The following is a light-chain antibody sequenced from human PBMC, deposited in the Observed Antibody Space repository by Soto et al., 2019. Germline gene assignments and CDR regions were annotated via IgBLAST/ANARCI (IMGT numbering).Light chain of an antibody. V-gene: IGKV3-15*01. Sequence: VVKLSPANLSLSTRAGAILSCGASQPVSDKLAWYQQIPGQAPRLLIYGASARALGIPARFSGSGSGTEFTLTISSLQPEDFATYYCPQLNSYPPTFGQGTRLEI. CDR1: QPVSDK. J-gene: IGKJ5*01. CDR2: GAS. CDR3: PQLNSYPPT.